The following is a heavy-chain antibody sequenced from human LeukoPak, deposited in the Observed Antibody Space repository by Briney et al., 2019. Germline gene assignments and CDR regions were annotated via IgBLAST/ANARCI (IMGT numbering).Heavy chain of an antibody. CDR1: GGSFSGYY. J-gene: IGHJ5*02. CDR2: INHSGST. V-gene: IGHV4-34*01. Sequence: PSETLSLTCAAYGGSFSGYYWSWIRQPPGKGLEWIGEINHSGSTNYNPSLKSRVTISVDTSKNQFSLKLSSVTAADTAVYYCARGCLPGYYGSGNRINWFDPWGQGTLVTVSS. D-gene: IGHD3-10*01. CDR3: ARGCLPGYYGSGNRINWFDP.